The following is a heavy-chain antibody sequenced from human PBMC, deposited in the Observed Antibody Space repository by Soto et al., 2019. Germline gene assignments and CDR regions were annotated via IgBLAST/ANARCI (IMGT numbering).Heavy chain of an antibody. V-gene: IGHV3-43*01. CDR3: LRGRRGIGPPDY. CDR1: GFTFDDYT. D-gene: IGHD2-15*01. J-gene: IGHJ4*02. CDR2: ISWDGGST. Sequence: EVQLVESGGVVVQPGGSLRLSCAASGFTFDDYTMHWVRQAPGKGLEWVSLISWDGGSTYYADSVKGRFTISRDNSKNSLYLQMNSLRTEDTALYYCLRGRRGIGPPDYWGQGTLVTVSS.